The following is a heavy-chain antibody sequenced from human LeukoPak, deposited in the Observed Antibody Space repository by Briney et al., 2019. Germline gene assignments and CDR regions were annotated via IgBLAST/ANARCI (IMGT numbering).Heavy chain of an antibody. Sequence: GASVKVSCKASGYTFTGYYMHWVRQAPGQGLEWMGIINPNSGGTTYAQKFQGRVTLTGDTSASTVFMELSSLTSEDTAVYYCAREGFCSGTNCPAVYWGQGTLVTVSS. CDR1: GYTFTGYY. CDR3: AREGFCSGTNCPAVY. D-gene: IGHD2-2*01. V-gene: IGHV1-46*01. J-gene: IGHJ4*02. CDR2: INPNSGGT.